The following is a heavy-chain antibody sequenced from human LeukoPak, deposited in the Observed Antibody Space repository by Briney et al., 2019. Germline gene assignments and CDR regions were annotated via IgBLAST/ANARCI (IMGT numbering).Heavy chain of an antibody. Sequence: SETLSLTCTVSGGSISSYYWSWIRQPPGKGLEWIGYIYYSGSTNYNPSLKSRVTISVDTSKNQFSLKLSSVTAADTAVYYCARGVVVITGGWFDPWGQGTLVTVSS. CDR3: ARGVVVITGGWFDP. CDR2: IYYSGST. J-gene: IGHJ5*02. V-gene: IGHV4-59*01. CDR1: GGSISSYY. D-gene: IGHD3-22*01.